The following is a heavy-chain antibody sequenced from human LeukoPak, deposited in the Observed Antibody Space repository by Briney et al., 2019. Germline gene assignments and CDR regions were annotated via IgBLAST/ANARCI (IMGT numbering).Heavy chain of an antibody. V-gene: IGHV1-2*06. CDR1: GYTFTGYY. CDR2: INPNSGGT. D-gene: IGHD3-22*01. CDR3: ARADGDSSGYIGAFFDY. J-gene: IGHJ4*02. Sequence: ASVKVSCKASGYTFTGYYMHWVRQAPGQGLEWMGRINPNSGGTNYAQKFQGRVTMTRDTSISTAYMELSRLRSDDTALYYCARADGDSSGYIGAFFDYWGQGTLVTVSS.